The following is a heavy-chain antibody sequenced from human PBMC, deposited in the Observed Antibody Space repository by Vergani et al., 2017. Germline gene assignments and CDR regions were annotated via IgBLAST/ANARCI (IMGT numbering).Heavy chain of an antibody. V-gene: IGHV5-51*03. CDR2: IYPGDSDT. CDR3: ARLEVIAARPRFYYYYYMDV. CDR1: GYSFTSYW. Sequence: EVQLVQSGAEVKKPGESLKISCKGSGYSFTSYWIGWVRQMPGKGLEWMGIIYPGDSDTRYSPSFQGQVTISADKSISTAYLQWSSLKASDTAMYYCARLEVIAARPRFYYYYYMDVWGKGTTVTVSS. J-gene: IGHJ6*03. D-gene: IGHD6-6*01.